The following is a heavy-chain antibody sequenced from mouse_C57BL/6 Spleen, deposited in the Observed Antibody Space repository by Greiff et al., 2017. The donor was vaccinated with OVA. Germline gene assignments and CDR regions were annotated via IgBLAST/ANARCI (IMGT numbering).Heavy chain of an antibody. J-gene: IGHJ3*01. CDR1: GYTFTSYW. CDR2: IDPSDSEP. Sequence: VQLQQPGAELVRPGSSVKLSCKASGYTFTSYWMHWVKQRPIQGLEWIGDIDPSDSEPHYNQKFKNKATLTVDKSSSTAYMQLSSLTSEDTAVDSGASWGDYDDGFADWGQGTLVTVSA. D-gene: IGHD2-4*01. CDR3: ASWGDYDDGFAD. V-gene: IGHV1-52*01.